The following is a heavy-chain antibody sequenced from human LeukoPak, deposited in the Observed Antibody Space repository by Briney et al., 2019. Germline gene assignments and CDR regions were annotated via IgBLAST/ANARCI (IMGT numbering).Heavy chain of an antibody. CDR2: IHYSRNT. V-gene: IGHV4-30-4*01. J-gene: IGHJ4*02. D-gene: IGHD2-21*02. CDR1: GGSISSGDYY. CDR3: AREILAYCGGDCYSAPFDY. Sequence: SQTLSLTCTVSGGSISSGDYYWTWIRQPPGKGLQWIVYIHYSRNTYYNPSLNSRVTISVDTSKRQFSLKLNSVTAADTAVYYCAREILAYCGGDCYSAPFDYWGQGTLVTVSS.